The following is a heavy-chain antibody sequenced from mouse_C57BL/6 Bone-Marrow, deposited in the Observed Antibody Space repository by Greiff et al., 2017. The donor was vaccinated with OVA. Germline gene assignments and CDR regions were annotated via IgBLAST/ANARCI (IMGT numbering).Heavy chain of an antibody. Sequence: DVQLVASWGDLVKPGGSLKLSCAASGFTFSSYCMSWVRPTPDKRLAWVATISSGGSYTYYPDSVKGRFPISRDNAKNTLYLQMSSLKSEDTAMYYCARHLGRGYWGQGTTLTVSS. CDR3: ARHLGRGY. J-gene: IGHJ2*01. CDR1: GFTFSSYC. CDR2: ISSGGSYT. V-gene: IGHV5-6*01. D-gene: IGHD4-1*01.